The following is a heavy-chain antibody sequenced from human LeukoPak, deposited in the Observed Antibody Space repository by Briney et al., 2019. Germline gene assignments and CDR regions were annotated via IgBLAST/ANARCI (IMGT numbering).Heavy chain of an antibody. J-gene: IGHJ6*03. CDR2: IYYSGST. Sequence: SETLSLTCTASGGSISSYYWSWIRQPPGKGLEWIGYIYYSGSTNYNPSLKSRVTISLDTSKNQFFLKLSSVTAADTAVYYCARRYDSSLYYYYYMDVWGKGTTVTVSS. CDR3: ARRYDSSLYYYYYMDV. V-gene: IGHV4-59*08. CDR1: GGSISSYY. D-gene: IGHD3-22*01.